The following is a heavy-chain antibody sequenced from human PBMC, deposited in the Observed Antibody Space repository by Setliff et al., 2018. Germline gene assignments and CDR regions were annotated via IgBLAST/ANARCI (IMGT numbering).Heavy chain of an antibody. J-gene: IGHJ4*02. CDR2: TYDSGST. CDR3: ARAAVTSGARADYFDN. Sequence: SETLSLTCTVSGGPVTRTTTFWGWVRQTPGKGLEWIGSTYDSGSTYYNPSLNSRVTISEDTSKNQFTLKLTSVTAADAAVYYCARAAVTSGARADYFDNWGRGTLVTVSS. CDR1: GGPVTRTTTF. V-gene: IGHV4-39*06. D-gene: IGHD4-17*01.